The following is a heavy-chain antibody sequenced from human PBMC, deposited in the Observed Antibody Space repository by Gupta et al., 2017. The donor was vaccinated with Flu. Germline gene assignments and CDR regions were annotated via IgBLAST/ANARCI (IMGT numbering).Heavy chain of an antibody. CDR2: IKQDGSEQ. J-gene: IGHJ4*02. V-gene: IGHV3-7*01. CDR1: GFIFDNFW. CDR3: TRGLGASDH. D-gene: IGHD3-16*01. Sequence: SGFIFDNFWMTWVRQAPGKGLEWVANIKQDGSEQYYVDSVTGRFIISRDNAHNSLFLQMNSLRAEDTAVYYCTRGLGASDHWGRGTLVTVSS.